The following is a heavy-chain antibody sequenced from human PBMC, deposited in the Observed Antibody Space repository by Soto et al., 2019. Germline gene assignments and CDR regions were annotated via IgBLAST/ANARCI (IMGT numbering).Heavy chain of an antibody. CDR1: GGSFSGYY. V-gene: IGHV4-34*01. D-gene: IGHD6-19*01. CDR2: INHSGST. J-gene: IGHJ4*02. Sequence: SETLSLTCAVYGGSFSGYYWSWIRQPPGKGLEWIGEINHSGSTNYNPSLKSRVTISVGTSKNQFSLKLSSVTAADTAVYYCARGWGSGWYGFYFDYWGQGTLVTVSS. CDR3: ARGWGSGWYGFYFDY.